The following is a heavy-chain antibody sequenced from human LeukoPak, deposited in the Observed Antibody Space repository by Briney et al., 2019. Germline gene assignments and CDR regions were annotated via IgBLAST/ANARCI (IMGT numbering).Heavy chain of an antibody. V-gene: IGHV3-23*01. D-gene: IGHD3-9*01. CDR3: ASSDSAWRIYFQH. CDR1: GSTFGSSA. J-gene: IGHJ1*01. CDR2: LSGSGAFT. Sequence: QTGGSLRLSCAASGSTFGSSALSWVRQAPGKGLEWVASLSGSGAFTYYADSVKGRLTISRDNSEATLSLQMTNLRAEDTAVYYCASSDSAWRIYFQHWGLGTLVTVSS.